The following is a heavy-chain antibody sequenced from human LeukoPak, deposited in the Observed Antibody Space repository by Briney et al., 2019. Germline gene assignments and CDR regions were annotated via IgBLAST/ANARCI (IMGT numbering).Heavy chain of an antibody. V-gene: IGHV3-30*04. D-gene: IGHD2-15*01. CDR3: ARDPHNYIVVVAATPDY. CDR1: GFTFSSYA. CDR2: ISYDGSNK. J-gene: IGHJ4*02. Sequence: PGGSLRLSCAASGFTFSSYAMHWVRQAPGKGLEWVAVISYDGSNKYYADSVKGRFTISRDNSKNTLYLQMNSLRAEDTAVYYCARDPHNYIVVVAATPDYWGQGTLVTVSS.